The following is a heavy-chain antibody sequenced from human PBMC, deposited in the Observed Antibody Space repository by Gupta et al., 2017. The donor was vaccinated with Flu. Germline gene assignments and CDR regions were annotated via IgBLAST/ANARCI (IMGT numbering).Heavy chain of an antibody. CDR1: GFTFTSSA. CDR3: AADFSPLLGYCSSTSCYSDWFDP. V-gene: IGHV1-58*02. D-gene: IGHD2-2*02. J-gene: IGHJ5*02. Sequence: QMQLVQSGPEVKKPGTSVKVSCKASGFTFTSSAMQWVRQARGQRLEWIGWIVVGSGNTNYAQKFQERVTITRDMSTSTAYMELSSLRSEDTAVYYCAADFSPLLGYCSSTSCYSDWFDPWGQGTLVTVSS. CDR2: IVVGSGNT.